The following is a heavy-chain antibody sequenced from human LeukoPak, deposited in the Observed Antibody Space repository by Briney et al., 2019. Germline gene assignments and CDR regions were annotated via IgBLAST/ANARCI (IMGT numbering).Heavy chain of an antibody. CDR1: GFTVSSNS. J-gene: IGHJ6*03. CDR3: AKIRRDCSSTSCYAVVGYMDV. Sequence: GGSLRLSCTVSGFTVSSNSMSWVRQAPGKGLEWVAFIRYDGSNKYYADSVKGRFTISRDNSRNTLYLQMNSLRAEDTAVYYCAKIRRDCSSTSCYAVVGYMDVWGKGTTVTISS. V-gene: IGHV3-30*02. D-gene: IGHD2-2*01. CDR2: IRYDGSNK.